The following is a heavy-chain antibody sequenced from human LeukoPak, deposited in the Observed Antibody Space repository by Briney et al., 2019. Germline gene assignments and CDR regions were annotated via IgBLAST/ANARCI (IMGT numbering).Heavy chain of an antibody. CDR1: GFTFSSYG. CDR2: IWYDGSNK. D-gene: IGHD3-22*01. Sequence: PGRSLRLSCAASGFTFSSYGVHWVRQAPGKGLEWVAVIWYDGSNKYYADSVKGRFTISRDNSKNTLYLQMNSLRAEDTAVYYCARDLNYYDSSGYFLDYWGQGTLVAVSS. V-gene: IGHV3-33*01. J-gene: IGHJ4*02. CDR3: ARDLNYYDSSGYFLDY.